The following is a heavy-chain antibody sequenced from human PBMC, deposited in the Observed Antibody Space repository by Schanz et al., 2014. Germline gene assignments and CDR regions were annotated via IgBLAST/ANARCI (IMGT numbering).Heavy chain of an antibody. CDR1: GFTFENYA. J-gene: IGHJ4*02. CDR2: INWSDGGST. Sequence: EVQLVESGGGVVRPGGSLRLSCAASGFTFENYALTWVRQVPGKGLEWVSRINWSDGGSTGYADSVRGRFTISRDNAKNSLYLEMNSLRVEDTALYYCVRDELLWFGEVLSLDYWGQGALVTVSS. V-gene: IGHV3-20*04. D-gene: IGHD3-10*01. CDR3: VRDELLWFGEVLSLDY.